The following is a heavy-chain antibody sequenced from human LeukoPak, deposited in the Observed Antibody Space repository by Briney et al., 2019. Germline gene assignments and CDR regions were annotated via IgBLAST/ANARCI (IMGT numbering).Heavy chain of an antibody. D-gene: IGHD3-10*01. CDR2: ISTSSTTI. V-gene: IGHV3-48*02. Sequence: GGSLRLSCAASGFSFSDYWMHWVRQAPGKGLEWVSYISTSSTTIYYADSVKGRFTISRDNAKNSLYLQMNSLRDEDTAVYYCARDRGYYYDYWGQGTLVTVSS. CDR1: GFSFSDYW. CDR3: ARDRGYYYDY. J-gene: IGHJ4*02.